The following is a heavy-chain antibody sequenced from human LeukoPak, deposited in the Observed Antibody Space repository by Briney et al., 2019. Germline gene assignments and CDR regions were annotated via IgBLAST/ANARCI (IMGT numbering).Heavy chain of an antibody. D-gene: IGHD2-2*01. CDR1: GYTFTSYG. J-gene: IGHJ4*02. CDR2: ISAYNGNT. Sequence: ASVKVSCKASGYTFTSYGISWVRQAPGQGLEWMGWISAYNGNTNYAQMFQGRVTMTTDTSTTTAYLDLRSLTSDDTAVYYCARGNQLLSMFGYWGQGTLVTVSS. CDR3: ARGNQLLSMFGY. V-gene: IGHV1-18*01.